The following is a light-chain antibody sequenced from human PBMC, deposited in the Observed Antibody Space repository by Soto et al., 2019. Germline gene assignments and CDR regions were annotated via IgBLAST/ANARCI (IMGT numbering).Light chain of an antibody. CDR3: PQYSSFSFT. CDR2: KAS. V-gene: IGKV1-5*03. Sequence: DIQMTQSPSTLSASVGDRVTITCRASPSINSWLAWYQQKPGKAPKLLIPKASSLESGVPSRFSGSGSGTAFTLTISSLQPDDFATDYGPQYSSFSFTIGGGTMVEIK. CDR1: PSINSW. J-gene: IGKJ4*01.